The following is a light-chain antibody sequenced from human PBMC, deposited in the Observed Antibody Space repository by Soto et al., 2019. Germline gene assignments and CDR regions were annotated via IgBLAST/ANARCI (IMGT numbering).Light chain of an antibody. Sequence: EIVLTQSPGTLSLSPGERATLSCRASQSVSRSYLAWYQQKPGQAPRLLIYGASSRATGIPDRFSCSGSGTDFSLTISRLEPEDFAVYYCHQYGSSGYTFGQGTKLEIK. CDR2: GAS. CDR1: QSVSRSY. V-gene: IGKV3-20*01. CDR3: HQYGSSGYT. J-gene: IGKJ2*01.